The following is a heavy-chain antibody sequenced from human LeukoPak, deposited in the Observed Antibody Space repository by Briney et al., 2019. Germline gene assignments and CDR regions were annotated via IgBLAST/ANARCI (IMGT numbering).Heavy chain of an antibody. J-gene: IGHJ2*01. CDR3: ARVEGGSYYYWNFIP. Sequence: SQTLSLTCAVSGGSISSGGYSWSWIRQPPGKGLEWIGYIYHSGGTYYNPSLKSRVTISVDRSKNQFSLKLSSVTAADTAVYYCARVEGGSYYYWNFIPWGRGPWVTVSS. CDR2: IYHSGGT. V-gene: IGHV4-30-2*01. D-gene: IGHD1-26*01. CDR1: GGSISSGGYS.